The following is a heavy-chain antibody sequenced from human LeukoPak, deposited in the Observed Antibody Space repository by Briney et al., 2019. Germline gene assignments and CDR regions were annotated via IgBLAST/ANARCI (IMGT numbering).Heavy chain of an antibody. CDR1: GFTFSSYG. V-gene: IGHV3-33*01. J-gene: IGHJ6*02. CDR3: ARIYCSSTSCYRYYYYYGMDV. D-gene: IGHD2-2*01. CDR2: IWYDGSNK. Sequence: PGGSLRLSCAASGFTFSSYGMHWVRQAPGKGLEWVAVIWYDGSNKYYADSVKGRFTISRDNSKNTLYLQMNSLRAEDTAVYYCARIYCSSTSCYRYYYYYGMDVWGQGTTVTVSS.